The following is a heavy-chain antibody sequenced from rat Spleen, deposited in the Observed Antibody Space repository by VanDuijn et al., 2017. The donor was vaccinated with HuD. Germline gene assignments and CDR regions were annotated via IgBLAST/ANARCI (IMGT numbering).Heavy chain of an antibody. J-gene: IGHJ2*01. CDR3: ASGIAAFDY. CDR1: GFSLTSYH. Sequence: QVQLKESGPGLMQPSQTLSLTCIVSGFSLTSYHVHWVRQSPGKGLEWMAVIWSSGNTDYNSALKSRLSVSRDTSKSQVFLKMNNLQTEDTAMYFCASGIAAFDYWGQGVMVTVSS. V-gene: IGHV2-32*01. D-gene: IGHD1-2*01. CDR2: IWSSGNT.